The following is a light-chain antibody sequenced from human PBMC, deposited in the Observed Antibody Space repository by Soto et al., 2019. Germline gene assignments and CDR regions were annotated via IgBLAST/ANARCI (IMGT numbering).Light chain of an antibody. J-gene: IGKJ2*01. CDR2: LGS. CDR3: MQALQTPRT. CDR1: QSLLHSNGYNY. V-gene: IGKV2-28*01. Sequence: DIVMTQSPLSLPVSPGEPASISCRSSQSLLHSNGYNYLDWYLQKPGQSPQLLIYLGSNRASGVPDRFSGSGSGTDFTPKISIVEAEDVGVYYCMQALQTPRTFGQGTKLEIK.